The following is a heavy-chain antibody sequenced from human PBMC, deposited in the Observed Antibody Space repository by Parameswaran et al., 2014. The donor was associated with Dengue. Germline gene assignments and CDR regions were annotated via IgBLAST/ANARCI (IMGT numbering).Heavy chain of an antibody. CDR2: FDPEDGET. V-gene: IGHV1-3*01. CDR3: AIDISVYYYGMDV. J-gene: IGHJ6*02. Sequence: WVRQAPGQGLEWMGGFDPEDGETKYSQKFQGRVTITRDTSASTAYMELSSLRSEDTAVYYCAIDISVYYYGMDVWGQGTTVTVSS. D-gene: IGHD3-3*02.